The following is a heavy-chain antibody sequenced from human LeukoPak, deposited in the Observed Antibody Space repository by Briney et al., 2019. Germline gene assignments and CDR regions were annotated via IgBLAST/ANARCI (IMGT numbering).Heavy chain of an antibody. J-gene: IGHJ4*02. CDR2: MYYSGST. Sequence: SETLSLTCTVSGGSISTYYWSWIRQPPGKGLEWIGYMYYSGSTNYNPSLKSRVTISVDTSKNQLSLKLRSVTAADTAVYYCARGADGDQDYWGQGTLVTVSS. CDR3: ARGADGDQDY. CDR1: GGSISTYY. V-gene: IGHV4-59*01. D-gene: IGHD4-17*01.